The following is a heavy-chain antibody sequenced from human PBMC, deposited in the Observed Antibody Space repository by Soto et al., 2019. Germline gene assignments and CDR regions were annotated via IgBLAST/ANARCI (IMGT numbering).Heavy chain of an antibody. J-gene: IGHJ5*02. CDR1: GYTFTSYD. V-gene: IGHV1-8*01. CDR3: ARAGVRIAAAGTDNWFDP. Sequence: GASVKVSCKASGYTFTSYDINWVRQATGQGLEWMGWMNPNSGNTGYAQKFQGRVTMTRDTSTSTVYMELSSLRSEDTAVYYCARAGVRIAAAGTDNWFDPWGQGTLVTVSS. D-gene: IGHD6-13*01. CDR2: MNPNSGNT.